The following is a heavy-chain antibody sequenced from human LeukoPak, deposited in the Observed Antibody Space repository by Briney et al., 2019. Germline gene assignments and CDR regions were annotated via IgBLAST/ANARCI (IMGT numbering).Heavy chain of an antibody. D-gene: IGHD5-18*01. CDR2: IYTGDSDT. V-gene: IGHV5-51*01. CDR1: GYSFTSYW. CDR3: ARPIVATSYSYGWGAFDI. J-gene: IGHJ3*02. Sequence: GESLKISCKGSGYSFTSYWIGWVRQMPGKGLEWMGIIYTGDSDTRYSPSFQGQVTISADKSISTAYLQWSSLKASDTAMYYCARPIVATSYSYGWGAFDIWGQGTMVTVSS.